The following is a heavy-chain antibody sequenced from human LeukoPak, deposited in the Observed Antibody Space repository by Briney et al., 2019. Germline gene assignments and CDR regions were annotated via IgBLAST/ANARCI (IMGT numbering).Heavy chain of an antibody. Sequence: SETLSLTCTVSGGSISSYYWSWIRQPAGKGLEWIGRIYTSGSTNYNPSLKSRVTMSVDTSKNQFSLRLNSVTAADTAVYYCARDTSPRIAAIYYDAFDIWGQGTMVTVSS. D-gene: IGHD6-13*01. CDR2: IYTSGST. V-gene: IGHV4-4*07. CDR3: ARDTSPRIAAIYYDAFDI. CDR1: GGSISSYY. J-gene: IGHJ3*02.